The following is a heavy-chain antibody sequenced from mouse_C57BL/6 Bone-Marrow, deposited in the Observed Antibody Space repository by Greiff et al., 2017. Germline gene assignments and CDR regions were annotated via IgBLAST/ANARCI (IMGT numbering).Heavy chain of an antibody. Sequence: EVKLVESGGGLVQPKGSLKLSCAASGFSFNTYAMNWVRQAPGKGLEWVARIRSKSNNYATYYADSVKDRFTISRDDSESMLYLQMNNLKTEDTAMYYCVSLYDYGFAYGGQGTLVTVSA. J-gene: IGHJ3*01. V-gene: IGHV10-1*01. CDR2: IRSKSNNYAT. D-gene: IGHD2-4*01. CDR1: GFSFNTYA. CDR3: VSLYDYGFAY.